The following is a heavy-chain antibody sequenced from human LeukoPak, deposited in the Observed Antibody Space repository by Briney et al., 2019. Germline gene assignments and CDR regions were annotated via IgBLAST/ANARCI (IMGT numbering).Heavy chain of an antibody. CDR1: GFTFSSYG. V-gene: IGHV3-33*01. D-gene: IGHD1-26*01. Sequence: GGSLRLSCAASGFTFSSYGMHWVRQTPGKGLEWVAVIWSNGTNKYYADSVKGRFTISRDNSKNTLYLQMNSLRAEDTAVYYCARGSGSFSGGFDYWGQGTLVTVSS. CDR2: IWSNGTNK. J-gene: IGHJ4*02. CDR3: ARGSGSFSGGFDY.